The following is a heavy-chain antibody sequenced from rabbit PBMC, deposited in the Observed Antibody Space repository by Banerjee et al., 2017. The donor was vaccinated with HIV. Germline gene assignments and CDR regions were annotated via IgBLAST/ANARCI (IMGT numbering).Heavy chain of an antibody. CDR2: IYPGNSVSP. J-gene: IGHJ2*01. CDR3: ARGSGNSGDGYDQ. V-gene: IGHV1S40*01. D-gene: IGHD7-1*01. Sequence: QSLEESGGDLVKPGASLTLTCTASGFSFSANYVMCWVRQAPGKGLEWIACIYPGNSVSPYYASWAKGRFTISKTSSTTVSLKMTSLTAADTATYFCARGSGNSGDGYDQWGPGTLVTVS. CDR1: GFSFSANYV.